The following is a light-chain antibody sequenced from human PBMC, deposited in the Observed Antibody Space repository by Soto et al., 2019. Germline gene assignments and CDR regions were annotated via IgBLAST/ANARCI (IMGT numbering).Light chain of an antibody. J-gene: IGKJ5*01. CDR1: QAIRGA. Sequence: AIQLTQSPSSLSASVGDRVTITCRASQAIRGALAWYQQKPGKAHKLLIYDVSSLESGVPSRFSGSGSGTDFTFTISSLQPEDFATYYCQQFNVYPITFGQGTRLEIK. CDR2: DVS. V-gene: IGKV1-13*02. CDR3: QQFNVYPIT.